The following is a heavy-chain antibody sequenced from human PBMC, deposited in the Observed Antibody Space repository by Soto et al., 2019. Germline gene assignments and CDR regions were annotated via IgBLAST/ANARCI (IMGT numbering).Heavy chain of an antibody. Sequence: PSETLSLTCAVYGGSFSGYYWTWIRQPPGTGLEWIGEINHSGSTNYNPSLKSRVTISVDTSKNQFSLKLGSVTAADTAVYYCARGRYYYDSSGYYFRYYGMDVWGQGTTVTVSS. V-gene: IGHV4-34*01. J-gene: IGHJ6*02. CDR2: INHSGST. CDR3: ARGRYYYDSSGYYFRYYGMDV. D-gene: IGHD3-22*01. CDR1: GGSFSGYY.